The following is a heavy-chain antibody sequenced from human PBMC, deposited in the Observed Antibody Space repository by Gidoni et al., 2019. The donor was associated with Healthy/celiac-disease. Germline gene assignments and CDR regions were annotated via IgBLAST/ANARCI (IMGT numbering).Heavy chain of an antibody. CDR1: GFTFRSYA. CDR2: ISYDGSNK. D-gene: IGHD5-18*01. J-gene: IGHJ4*02. CDR3: AREGLWSMKYYFDY. V-gene: IGHV3-30-3*01. Sequence: QVQLVESGGGVVQPGRSLRLSCAASGFTFRSYAMHWVRQAPGKGLEWVAVISYDGSNKYYADSVKGRFTISRDNSKNTLYLQMNSLRAEDTAVYYCAREGLWSMKYYFDYWGQGTLVTVSS.